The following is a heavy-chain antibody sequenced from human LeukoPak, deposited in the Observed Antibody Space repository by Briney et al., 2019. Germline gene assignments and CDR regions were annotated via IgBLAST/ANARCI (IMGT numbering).Heavy chain of an antibody. CDR2: ISYDGSNK. Sequence: GGSLRLSCAASGFTFSSYAMHWVRQAPGQGLEWVAVISYDGSNKYYADSVKGRFTISRDNSKNTLYLQMNSLRAEDTAVYYCAREEYYYDSSGYFDYWGQGTLVTVSS. CDR1: GFTFSSYA. D-gene: IGHD3-22*01. CDR3: AREEYYYDSSGYFDY. J-gene: IGHJ4*02. V-gene: IGHV3-30-3*01.